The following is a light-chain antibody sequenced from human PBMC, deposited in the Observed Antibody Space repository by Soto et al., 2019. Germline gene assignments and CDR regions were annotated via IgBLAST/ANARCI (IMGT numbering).Light chain of an antibody. V-gene: IGLV4-69*01. CDR1: SGHSSYA. J-gene: IGLJ3*02. CDR3: QTWGTGIHWV. CDR2: LNSDGSH. Sequence: QLVLTQSPSASASLGASVKLTCTLSSGHSSYAIAWHQQQPEKGPRYLMKLNSDGSHSKGDGIPDRFSGSSSGAERYLTISSHQSEDEADYYCQTWGTGIHWVFGGGTKVTVL.